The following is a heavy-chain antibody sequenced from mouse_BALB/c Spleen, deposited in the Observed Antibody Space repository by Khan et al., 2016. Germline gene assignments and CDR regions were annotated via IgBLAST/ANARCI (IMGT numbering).Heavy chain of an antibody. J-gene: IGHJ2*01. CDR2: INSGGDT. V-gene: IGHV5-6-5*01. Sequence: ELVESGGGLVKPGGSLKLSCEASGFTFSSYAMSWVRQTPEKRLEWVASINSGGDTYYADSVKGRFTISRDNARNILYLQMSSLRSEDTAMYYCAPITAATGYWGQGTTLTVAS. CDR3: APITAATGY. D-gene: IGHD1-2*01. CDR1: GFTFSSYA.